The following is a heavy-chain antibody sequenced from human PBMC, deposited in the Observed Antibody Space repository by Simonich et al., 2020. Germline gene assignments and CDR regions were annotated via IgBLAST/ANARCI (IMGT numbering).Heavy chain of an antibody. J-gene: IGHJ4*02. V-gene: IGHV3-23*01. CDR2: ISGSGGST. CDR1: GFTFSSFA. CDR3: ATYYFDY. Sequence: EVQLLESGGGLVQPGGSLRLSCAASGFTFSSFAMSWVRQAPGKGVGWVSDISGSGGSTYYADSVKGRFTISRDNSKNTLYLQMNSLRAEDTAVYYCATYYFDYWGQGTLVTVSS.